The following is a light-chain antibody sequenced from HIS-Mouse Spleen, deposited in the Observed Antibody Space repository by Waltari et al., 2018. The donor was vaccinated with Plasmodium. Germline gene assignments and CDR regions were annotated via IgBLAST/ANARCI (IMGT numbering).Light chain of an antibody. CDR2: KAS. CDR1: QSISSR. CDR3: QQYNSYSWT. Sequence: DIQMTQSPSLLSASVGDRATITCRASQSISSRLAWYQQKPGKAPKLLIYKASSLESGVPSRFSGSGSGTEFTLTISSLQPDDFATYYCQQYNSYSWTFGQGTKVEIK. V-gene: IGKV1-5*03. J-gene: IGKJ1*01.